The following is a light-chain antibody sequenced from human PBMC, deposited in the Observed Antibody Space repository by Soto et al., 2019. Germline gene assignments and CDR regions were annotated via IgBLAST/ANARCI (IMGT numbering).Light chain of an antibody. CDR1: SSNIGAGYD. V-gene: IGLV1-40*01. CDR3: QSYDNSLRGV. J-gene: IGLJ2*01. CDR2: GNN. Sequence: QSVLTQPPSVSGAPGQRVTISCTGSSSNIGAGYDVHWYQQLPGTAPKVLIYGNNNRPSGVPDRFSGSKSGTSASLAITGLQAEDEADYYCQSYDNSLRGVFGGGTKLTVL.